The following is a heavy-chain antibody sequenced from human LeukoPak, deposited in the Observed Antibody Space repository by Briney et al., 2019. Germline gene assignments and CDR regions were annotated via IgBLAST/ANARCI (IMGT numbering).Heavy chain of an antibody. CDR1: GFTLTKYA. J-gene: IGHJ4*02. D-gene: IGHD2-15*01. Sequence: GGSLRLSCAASGFTLTKYAMSWVRQAPGKGLEWVSSINPNTYYADSVKGRFTISGDNSKNTLYLQMNSLRAEDTAVYYCAKEHMVAAVYYFDYWGQGTLVTVSS. CDR3: AKEHMVAAVYYFDY. CDR2: INPNT. V-gene: IGHV3-23*01.